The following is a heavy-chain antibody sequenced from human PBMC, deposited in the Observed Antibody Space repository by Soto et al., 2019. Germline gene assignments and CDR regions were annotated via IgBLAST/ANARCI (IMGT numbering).Heavy chain of an antibody. CDR1: GYTFTRYT. D-gene: IGHD2-15*01. CDR2: INPDNGNT. V-gene: IGHV1-3*01. CDR3: ARGIATGQLDP. Sequence: QVQLVQSGAEVKKPGASVKISCKASGYTFTRYTMNWVRHAPGQRLDWMGWINPDNGNTKSSQKFQHRVIITMGTSASNAYMDLSSLRSEDPAVYYGARGIATGQLDPWGQGTLVTVAS. J-gene: IGHJ5*02.